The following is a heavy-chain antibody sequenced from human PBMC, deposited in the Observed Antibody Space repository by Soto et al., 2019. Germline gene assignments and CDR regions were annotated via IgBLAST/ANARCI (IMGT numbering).Heavy chain of an antibody. J-gene: IGHJ5*01. CDR2: IIPIFGTA. Sequence: SSVKVSCKASGGTFSSYAISWVRQAPGQGLEWMGGIIPIFGTANYAQKFQGRVTITADESTSTAYMELSSLRSEDTAVYYCTRDMLKQPLVGFQHNWFDPWGQGTLVTVSS. D-gene: IGHD3-10*02. CDR1: GGTFSSYA. V-gene: IGHV1-69*13. CDR3: TRDMLKQPLVGFQHNWFDP.